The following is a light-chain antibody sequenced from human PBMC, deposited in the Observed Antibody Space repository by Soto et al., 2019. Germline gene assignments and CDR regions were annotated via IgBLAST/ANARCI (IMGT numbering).Light chain of an antibody. CDR2: GAS. CDR3: QQYHSYPPS. V-gene: IGKV1-16*02. CDR1: QDIGIH. J-gene: IGKJ1*01. Sequence: DIQMTQSPASLSASVGDRVTIACRASQDIGIHLAWFQQKPGKAPKSLIFGASYLQSGVPSKFSGSGSGTDFTLTIDSLQPEDFATYYCQQYHSYPPSFGQGTKVEIK.